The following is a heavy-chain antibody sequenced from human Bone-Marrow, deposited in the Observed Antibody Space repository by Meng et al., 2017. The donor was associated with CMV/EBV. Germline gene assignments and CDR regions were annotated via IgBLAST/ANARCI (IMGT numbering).Heavy chain of an antibody. V-gene: IGHV3-74*01. CDR1: GFTFDDYG. D-gene: IGHD2-2*01. Sequence: GGSLRPSCAASGFTFDDYGMSWVRQAPGKGLVWVSRINSDGSSTSYADSVKGRFTISRDNAKNTLYMQMNSLRAEDTAVYYCARVYCSSTSCLNAEYFQHWGQGTLVTVSS. CDR2: INSDGSST. J-gene: IGHJ1*01. CDR3: ARVYCSSTSCLNAEYFQH.